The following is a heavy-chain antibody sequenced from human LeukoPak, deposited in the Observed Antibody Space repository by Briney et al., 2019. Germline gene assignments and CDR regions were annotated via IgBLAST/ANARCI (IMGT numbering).Heavy chain of an antibody. V-gene: IGHV3-23*01. CDR1: GFTFSSYA. J-gene: IGHJ4*02. Sequence: PGGSLRLSCAASGFTFSSYAMSWVRQAPGKGLEWVSAISGSGGSTYYADSVKGRFTISRDNSKNTLYLQMNSLRAEDTAVYYCARLGPRPYCSSTSCPNDYWGQGTLVTVSS. CDR2: ISGSGGST. D-gene: IGHD2-2*01. CDR3: ARLGPRPYCSSTSCPNDY.